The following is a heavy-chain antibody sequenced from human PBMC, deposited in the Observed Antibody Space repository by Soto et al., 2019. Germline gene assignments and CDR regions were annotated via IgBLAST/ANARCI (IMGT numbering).Heavy chain of an antibody. V-gene: IGHV2-5*02. CDR2: IYWDDDK. CDR1: GFSLSTSGVG. J-gene: IGHJ4*02. D-gene: IGHD3-3*01. Sequence: QITLKESGPTLVKPTQTLTLTCTFSGFSLSTSGVGVGWIRQPPGKALEWLALIYWDDDKRYSPSLKSRPTITKDTSKNQVVLTMTNMDPVDTATYYCAHMKEDFWTIDYWGQGTLVTVSS. CDR3: AHMKEDFWTIDY.